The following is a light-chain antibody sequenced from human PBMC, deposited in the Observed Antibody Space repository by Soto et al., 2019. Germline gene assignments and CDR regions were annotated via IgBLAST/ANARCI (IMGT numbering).Light chain of an antibody. J-gene: IGKJ4*01. Sequence: EIVMTQSPATLSVSPGERATLSCRASQSVSGNLAWYQQKPGQAPRLLIYDASNRATGIPARFSGSGSETDFTLTISSLEPEDFAVYYCQQRKHWPPLTFGGGTKVEIK. CDR3: QQRKHWPPLT. V-gene: IGKV3-11*01. CDR1: QSVSGN. CDR2: DAS.